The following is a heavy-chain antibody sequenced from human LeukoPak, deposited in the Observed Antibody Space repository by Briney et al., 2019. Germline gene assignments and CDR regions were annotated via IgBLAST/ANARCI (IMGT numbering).Heavy chain of an antibody. CDR3: ARGGSSWYSNWFDP. CDR1: GYSISSGYY. V-gene: IGHV4-38-2*02. J-gene: IGHJ5*02. CDR2: IYHSGST. Sequence: ASETLSLTCTVSGYSISSGYYWGWIRQPPGKGLEWIGSIYHSGSTYYNPSLKSRVTISVDTSKNQFSLKLSSVTAADTAVYYCARGGSSWYSNWFDPWGQGTLVTVSS. D-gene: IGHD6-13*01.